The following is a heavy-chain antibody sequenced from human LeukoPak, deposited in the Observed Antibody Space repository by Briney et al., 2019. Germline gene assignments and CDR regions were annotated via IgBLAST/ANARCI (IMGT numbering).Heavy chain of an antibody. CDR2: IKEDGSEK. CDR3: ARPTEYGMDV. CDR1: GCTFSSYW. D-gene: IGHD6-6*01. J-gene: IGHJ6*02. Sequence: GGSLRLSCAASGCTFSSYWMSWVRQAPGKGLEWVANIKEDGSEKYYADSVKGRFTMSRDNAKKSLYLQMNSLRAEDTAVYYCARPTEYGMDVWGQGTTVTVS. V-gene: IGHV3-7*03.